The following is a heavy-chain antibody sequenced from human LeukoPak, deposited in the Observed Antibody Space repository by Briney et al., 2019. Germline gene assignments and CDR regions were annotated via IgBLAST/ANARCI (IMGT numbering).Heavy chain of an antibody. J-gene: IGHJ4*02. Sequence: PGRSLRLSCAASGFTFSCCAMHWVRQAPGKGLEWVSGLSGSGGSTDYADSVKGRFTVSRDNSKNTLFLQMNSLRAEDTAIYYCAKERDYGPADYWGQGTLVTVSS. CDR1: GFTFSCCA. D-gene: IGHD4/OR15-4a*01. CDR3: AKERDYGPADY. CDR2: LSGSGGST. V-gene: IGHV3-23*01.